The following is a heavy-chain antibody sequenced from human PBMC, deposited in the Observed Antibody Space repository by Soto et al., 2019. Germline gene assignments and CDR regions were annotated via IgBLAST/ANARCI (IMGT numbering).Heavy chain of an antibody. CDR1: GFTFDDYA. CDR3: AKEKGCGGVRKGMDV. V-gene: IGHV3-9*01. J-gene: IGHJ6*02. Sequence: EVQLVESGGGLVQPGRSLRLSCAASGFTFDDYAMHWVRQAPGKGLEWVSGINWNSGSIGYADSVKGRFTISRDNAKNSLYLQMNSLRTEDTALYYCAKEKGCGGVRKGMDVWGQGTTVTVSS. D-gene: IGHD3-16*01. CDR2: INWNSGSI.